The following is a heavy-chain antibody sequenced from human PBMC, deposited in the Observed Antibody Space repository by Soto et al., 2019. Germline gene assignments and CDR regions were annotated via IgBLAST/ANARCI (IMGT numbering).Heavy chain of an antibody. CDR3: ARDLSTVTTI. J-gene: IGHJ4*02. CDR1: GGTFSSYA. V-gene: IGHV1-69*12. Sequence: QVQLVQSGAEVKKPGSSVNVSCKASGGTFSSYAISWVRQAPGQGLEWMGGIIAIFGTANYAQKFQGRVTITADETTSTAYVELSRLRSEDTAVYYCARDLSTVTTIWGQGTLVTVSS. D-gene: IGHD4-17*01. CDR2: IIAIFGTA.